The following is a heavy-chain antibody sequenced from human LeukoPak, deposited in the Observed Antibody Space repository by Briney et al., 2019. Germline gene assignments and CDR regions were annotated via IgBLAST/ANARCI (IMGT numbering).Heavy chain of an antibody. V-gene: IGHV1-2*02. Sequence: AASVKVSCKASGYPFTTYYMHWLQQAPGQGLEWMGWINPNSGGTNYAQKFQGRVTMTRDTSITTAYMELSGLRSDDTALYYCARDGDLTTAYYSDYWGQGTLVTVSS. CDR2: INPNSGGT. CDR1: GYPFTTYY. D-gene: IGHD3-9*01. CDR3: ARDGDLTTAYYSDY. J-gene: IGHJ4*02.